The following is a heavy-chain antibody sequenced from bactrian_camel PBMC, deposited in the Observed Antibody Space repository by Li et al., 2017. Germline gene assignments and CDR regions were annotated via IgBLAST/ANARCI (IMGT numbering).Heavy chain of an antibody. D-gene: IGHD7*01. CDR2: IDSRGRPT. V-gene: IGHV3S26*01. CDR1: GYTSDHYC. Sequence: HVQLVESGGGSVQPGGSLRLSCVVSGYTSDHYCMAWFRQFPGQAREAIATIDSRGRPTSYVDSVKGRFTISKDNAKNTLYLQMNSLKPEDTAMYYCAAGTEKRGWLCAVSAGTAGFAYWGQGTQVTVS. CDR3: AAGTEKRGWLCAVSAGTAGFAY. J-gene: IGHJ6*01.